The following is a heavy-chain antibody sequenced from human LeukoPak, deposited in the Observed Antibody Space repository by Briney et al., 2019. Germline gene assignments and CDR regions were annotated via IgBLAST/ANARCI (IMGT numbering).Heavy chain of an antibody. CDR1: GYTFSNYG. CDR3: ARVGSGSYLDWFDP. Sequence: ASVKVSCKASGYTFSNYGVTWVRQAPGQGLEWMGWISGHNGHTNYAQKLQGRVTMTTDTSTSTAYMELRSLRSDDTAVYYCARVGSGSYLDWFDPWGQGTLVTVSS. CDR2: ISGHNGHT. J-gene: IGHJ5*02. V-gene: IGHV1-18*01. D-gene: IGHD3-10*01.